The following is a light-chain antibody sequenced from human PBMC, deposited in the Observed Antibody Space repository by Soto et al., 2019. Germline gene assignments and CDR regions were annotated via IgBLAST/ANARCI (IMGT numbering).Light chain of an antibody. Sequence: EIVMTQSPATLSVSPGERATLSCGASQSVSSNLAWYQQKPGQAPRLLIYGASTRATGIPARFSGSGSGTEFTLTISSLQSEDFAVYYCQQYNNWPYTFGRGTKLEIK. CDR3: QQYNNWPYT. CDR1: QSVSSN. V-gene: IGKV3-15*01. J-gene: IGKJ2*01. CDR2: GAS.